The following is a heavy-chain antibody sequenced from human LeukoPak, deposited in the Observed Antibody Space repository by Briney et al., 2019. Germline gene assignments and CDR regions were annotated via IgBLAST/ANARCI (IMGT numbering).Heavy chain of an antibody. CDR3: ASQSRDGYNWDYYYYMDV. V-gene: IGHV4-39*07. CDR1: GGSISSSSYY. CDR2: IYYSGST. Sequence: SETLSLTCTVSGGSISSSSYYWGWIRQPPGKGLEWIGSIYYSGSTYYNPSLKSRVTISVDTSKNQFSLKLSSVTAADTAVYYCASQSRDGYNWDYYYYMDVWGKGTTVTVSS. J-gene: IGHJ6*03. D-gene: IGHD5-24*01.